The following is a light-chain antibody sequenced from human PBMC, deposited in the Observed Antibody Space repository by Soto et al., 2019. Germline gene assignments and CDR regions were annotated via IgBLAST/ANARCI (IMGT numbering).Light chain of an antibody. Sequence: DIQMTQSPSTLSASVGDRVTITCRASQSISTSLAWYQQKPGKAPKVLIYKASSLESGVPSRFSGSGSGTEITLTISSLQPDDFATYYCQHCDSYWTFGQGTMVEIK. J-gene: IGKJ1*01. CDR3: QHCDSYWT. CDR2: KAS. CDR1: QSISTS. V-gene: IGKV1-5*03.